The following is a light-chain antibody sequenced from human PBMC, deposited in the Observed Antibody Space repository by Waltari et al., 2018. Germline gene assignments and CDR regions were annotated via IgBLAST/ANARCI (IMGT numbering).Light chain of an antibody. CDR1: GRDIGTYNY. Sequence: QSALTQPASVSGSPGQSITISCIGTGRDIGTYNYVSWYQQYPGKAPKLLIYEVTNRPSGVSPRFSGSKSGNTASLTISVLQAEDEAHYYCSSYRSSNNVVFGGGTKVTVL. CDR3: SSYRSSNNVV. CDR2: EVT. V-gene: IGLV2-14*01. J-gene: IGLJ2*01.